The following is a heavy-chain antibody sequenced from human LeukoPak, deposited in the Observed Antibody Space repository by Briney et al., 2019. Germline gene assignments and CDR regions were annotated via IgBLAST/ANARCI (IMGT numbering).Heavy chain of an antibody. CDR2: INPNSGGT. CDR1: GCTFTGYY. J-gene: IGHJ4*02. V-gene: IGHV1-2*02. D-gene: IGHD3-10*01. CDR3: ARDLGLLWFGEDYFDY. Sequence: GASVKVSCKASGCTFTGYYMHWVRQAPGQGLEWTGWINPNSGGTNYAQKFQGRVTMTRDTSISTAYMELSRLRSDDTAVYYCARDLGLLWFGEDYFDYWGQGTLVTVSS.